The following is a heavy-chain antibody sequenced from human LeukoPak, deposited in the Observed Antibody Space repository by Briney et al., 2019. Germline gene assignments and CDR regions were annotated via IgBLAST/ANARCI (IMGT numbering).Heavy chain of an antibody. Sequence: KPSETLSLTCTVSGGSLSSSSYYWGWIRQPPGKGLEWIGSMYYSGTTYYNPSLKSRLTISEDTSKNQFSLKLSSVTAADTAVYYCARGSGYYYGSGSPRPYFQHWGQGTLVTASS. CDR1: GGSLSSSSYY. CDR3: ARGSGYYYGSGSPRPYFQH. J-gene: IGHJ1*01. V-gene: IGHV4-39*07. D-gene: IGHD3-10*01. CDR2: MYYSGTT.